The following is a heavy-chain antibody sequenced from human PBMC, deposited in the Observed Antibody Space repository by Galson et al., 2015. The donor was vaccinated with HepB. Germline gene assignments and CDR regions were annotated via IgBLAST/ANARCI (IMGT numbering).Heavy chain of an antibody. Sequence: CALSGDSVSSHSAVWNWIRHSPSRGFEWLGRTYYRSNWRQDYALFVRSRIIINADISRNQISLQLNSVTPEDTARYYCAYGVDVWGQGTTVTVSS. J-gene: IGHJ6*02. V-gene: IGHV6-1*01. CDR3: AYGVDV. CDR2: TYYRSNWRQ. CDR1: GDSVSSHSAV.